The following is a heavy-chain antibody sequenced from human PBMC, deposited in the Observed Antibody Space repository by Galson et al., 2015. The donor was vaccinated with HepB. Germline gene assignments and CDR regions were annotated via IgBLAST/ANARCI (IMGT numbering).Heavy chain of an antibody. CDR3: ARVALGASSSWYYFDH. V-gene: IGHV3-21*01. J-gene: IGHJ4*02. CDR2: ISGSGSYK. Sequence: SLRLSCAAYGFTFSPHSINRVRQAPGKGLEWVSSISGSGSYKFYGDSVEGRFTVSRDNAKNSLFLQLNSLRAEDTAIYYCARVALGASSSWYYFDHWGLGTLVTVSS. D-gene: IGHD6-13*01. CDR1: GFTFSPHS.